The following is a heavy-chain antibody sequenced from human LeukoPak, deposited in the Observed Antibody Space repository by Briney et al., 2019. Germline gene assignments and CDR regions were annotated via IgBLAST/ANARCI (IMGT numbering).Heavy chain of an antibody. D-gene: IGHD2-2*01. V-gene: IGHV1-2*02. CDR1: GYTFTGYY. CDR2: INPNSGGT. Sequence: ASVKVSCKASGYTFTGYYMHWVRQAPGQGLEWMGWINPNSGGTNYAQKFQGRVTITADKSTSTAYMELSSLRSEDTAVYYCASLPGQYCSSTSCYLHWGQGTLVTVSS. J-gene: IGHJ4*02. CDR3: ASLPGQYCSSTSCYLH.